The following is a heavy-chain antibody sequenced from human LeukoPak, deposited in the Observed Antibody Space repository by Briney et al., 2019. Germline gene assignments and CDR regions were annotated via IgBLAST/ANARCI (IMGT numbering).Heavy chain of an antibody. Sequence: SVKVSCKASGGTFSSYAISWVRQAPGQGLEWMGGIIPIFGTANYAQKFQGRVTMTRDTSTSTVYMELSSLRSEDTAVYYCARSKTMVRGRGWFDPWGQGTLVTVSS. CDR1: GGTFSSYA. CDR2: IIPIFGTA. CDR3: ARSKTMVRGRGWFDP. D-gene: IGHD3-10*01. J-gene: IGHJ5*02. V-gene: IGHV1-69*05.